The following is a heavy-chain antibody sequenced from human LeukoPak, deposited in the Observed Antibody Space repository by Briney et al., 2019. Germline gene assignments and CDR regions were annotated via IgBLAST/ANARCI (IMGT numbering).Heavy chain of an antibody. Sequence: SETLSLTCTVSGGSISSYYWSWIRQPPGKGLGWIGYIYYSGSTNYNPSLKSRGTISVDTSKNQFSLKLSSVTAADTAVYYCARAEGPRFDYWGQGTLVTVSS. V-gene: IGHV4-59*01. CDR3: ARAEGPRFDY. CDR2: IYYSGST. J-gene: IGHJ4*02. CDR1: GGSISSYY.